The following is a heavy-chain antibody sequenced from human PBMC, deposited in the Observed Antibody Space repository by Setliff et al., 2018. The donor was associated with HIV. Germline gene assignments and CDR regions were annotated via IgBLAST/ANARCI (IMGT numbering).Heavy chain of an antibody. D-gene: IGHD2-15*01. CDR3: AATYCRGGGRDCPQMYDY. J-gene: IGHJ4*02. Sequence: PSETLSLTCTVSGGSITASHWSWIRQPAGKGLEWIGEINDSGTTNHNPFLKSRVTISVDTSKKQFSLKLNSVTAADSAIYYCAATYCRGGGRDCPQMYDYWGQGSLVTVSS. CDR1: GGSITASH. V-gene: IGHV4-34*01. CDR2: INDSGTT.